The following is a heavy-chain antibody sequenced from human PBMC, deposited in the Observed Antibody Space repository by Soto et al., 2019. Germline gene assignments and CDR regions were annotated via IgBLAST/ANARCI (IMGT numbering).Heavy chain of an antibody. V-gene: IGHV1-8*01. CDR1: GYTFTSPD. CDR3: VRVLRGYYGSGNYFYYFDY. J-gene: IGHJ4*02. Sequence: GASVKVSCKASGYTFTSPDINWVRQATGQGLEWMGWMNPISGNTGSAQKFQGRVTMTRDNSISTAYMELSSLGSEDTAVYYCVRVLRGYYGSGNYFYYFDYWCQGTLVTVSS. CDR2: MNPISGNT. D-gene: IGHD3-10*01.